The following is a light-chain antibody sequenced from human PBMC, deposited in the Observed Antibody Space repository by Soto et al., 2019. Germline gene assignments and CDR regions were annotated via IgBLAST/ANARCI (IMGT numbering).Light chain of an antibody. J-gene: IGLJ1*01. CDR3: NSFTTSSTYV. CDR2: EVN. Sequence: QSALTQPASVCGSPGQSITISCTGTSSDIGSYNRVSWYQQPPGTAPKLIIYEVNNRPSGVPDRFSGSKSGNTASLTISGLQAEDEADYYCNSFTTSSTYVFGTGTKVTVL. V-gene: IGLV2-18*02. CDR1: SSDIGSYNR.